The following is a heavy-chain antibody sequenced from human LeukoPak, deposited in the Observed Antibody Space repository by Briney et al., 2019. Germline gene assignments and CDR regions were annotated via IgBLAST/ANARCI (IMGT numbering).Heavy chain of an antibody. CDR3: ARDCSSTSCRFDY. J-gene: IGHJ4*02. Sequence: GGSLRLSCAASGFTFGSYWMSWVRQAPGKGLEWVANIKQDGSEKYYVDSVKGRFTISRDNAKNSLYLQMNSLRAEDTAVYYCARDCSSTSCRFDYWGQGTLVTVSS. D-gene: IGHD2-2*01. V-gene: IGHV3-7*01. CDR1: GFTFGSYW. CDR2: IKQDGSEK.